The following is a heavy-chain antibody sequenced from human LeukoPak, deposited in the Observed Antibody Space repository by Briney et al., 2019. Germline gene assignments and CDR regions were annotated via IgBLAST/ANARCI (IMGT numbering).Heavy chain of an antibody. V-gene: IGHV4-30-2*01. J-gene: IGHJ5*02. CDR2: IYHSGST. CDR3: ASQGRGGFDP. CDR1: GGSISSGGYS. Sequence: PSETLSLTCTVSGGSISSGGYSWSWIRQPPGKGLEWIGYIYHSGSTYYNPSLKSRVTISVDRSKNQFSLKLSSVTAANTAVYYCASQGRGGFDPWGQGTLVTVSS.